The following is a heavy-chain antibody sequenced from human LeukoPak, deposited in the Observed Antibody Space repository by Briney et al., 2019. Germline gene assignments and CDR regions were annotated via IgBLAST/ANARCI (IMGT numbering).Heavy chain of an antibody. CDR2: ISGSGGST. D-gene: IGHD3-10*01. Sequence: QPGGSLRLSCAASGFTFSSYAMSWVRQAPGKGLEWVSAISGSGGSTYYADSVKGRFAISRDNSKNTLYLQMNSLRAEDTAVYYCAKPPRGESYYYGMDVWGQGTTVTVSS. V-gene: IGHV3-23*01. J-gene: IGHJ6*02. CDR1: GFTFSSYA. CDR3: AKPPRGESYYYGMDV.